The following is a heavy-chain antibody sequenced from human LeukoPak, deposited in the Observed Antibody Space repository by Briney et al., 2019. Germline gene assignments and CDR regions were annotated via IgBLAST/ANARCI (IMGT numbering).Heavy chain of an antibody. CDR3: AKDTHLVATIFDY. J-gene: IGHJ4*02. Sequence: GGSLRLSCAASGFTFSSYSMNWVRQAPGKGLEWVSSISSSSSYIYYADSVKGRFTISRDNAKNSLYLQMNSLRAEDTAVYYCAKDTHLVATIFDYWGQGTLVSVSS. CDR2: ISSSSSYI. CDR1: GFTFSSYS. D-gene: IGHD5-12*01. V-gene: IGHV3-21*01.